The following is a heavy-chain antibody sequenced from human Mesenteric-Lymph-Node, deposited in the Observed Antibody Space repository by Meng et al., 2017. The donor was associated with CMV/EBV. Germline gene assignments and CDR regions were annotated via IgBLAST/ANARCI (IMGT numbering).Heavy chain of an antibody. CDR1: GFTFSTYS. Sequence: GALRLSCAASGFTFSTYSMNWVRQAPGKGLEWVSYISSTSTSIHYADSVKGRFTISRDNAKNSLYLQMNSLRVEDTAVYYCARVGPSGSYYSDYWGQGTLVTVSS. V-gene: IGHV3-48*04. D-gene: IGHD1-26*01. CDR3: ARVGPSGSYYSDY. CDR2: ISSTSTSI. J-gene: IGHJ4*02.